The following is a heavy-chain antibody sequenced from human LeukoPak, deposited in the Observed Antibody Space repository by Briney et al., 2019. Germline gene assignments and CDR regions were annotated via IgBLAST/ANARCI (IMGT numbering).Heavy chain of an antibody. D-gene: IGHD1-1*01. CDR1: GGSISSSSYY. J-gene: IGHJ6*03. V-gene: IGHV4-39*07. Sequence: PSETLSLTCTVSGGSISSSSYYWGWIRQPPRKGLEWIGSIYYSRSTYYNPSLKSRVTISVDTSKNQFSLKLSSVTAADTAVYYCARNQLELPYYYYYMDVWGKGTTVTVSS. CDR3: ARNQLELPYYYYYMDV. CDR2: IYYSRST.